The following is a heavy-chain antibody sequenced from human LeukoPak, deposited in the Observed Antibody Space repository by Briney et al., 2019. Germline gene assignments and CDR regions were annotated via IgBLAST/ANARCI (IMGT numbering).Heavy chain of an antibody. CDR2: IHTSGST. Sequence: SETLCLTCTVSGGSIRSYYWNWIRQPAGKGLEWIGRIHTSGSTSYNPSLKSRVTVSVDTSRNQFSLKLSSVTAADTAVYYCARGKVVAGTPGQNSWDHWGQGTLVTVSS. CDR1: GGSIRSYY. J-gene: IGHJ4*02. V-gene: IGHV4-4*07. D-gene: IGHD6-19*01. CDR3: ARGKVVAGTPGQNSWDH.